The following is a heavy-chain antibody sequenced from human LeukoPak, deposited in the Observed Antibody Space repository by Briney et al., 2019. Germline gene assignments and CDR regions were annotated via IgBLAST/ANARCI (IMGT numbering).Heavy chain of an antibody. CDR3: ARDAYYDSSGYNGDY. CDR2: IYHSGST. Sequence: SETLSLTCAVSGGSISSSNWWSWVRQPPGKGLEWMGEIYHSGSTNYNPSLKSRVTISVDKSKNQFSLKLSSVTAADTAVYYCARDAYYDSSGYNGDYWGQGTLVTVSS. J-gene: IGHJ4*02. D-gene: IGHD3-22*01. CDR1: GGSISSSNW. V-gene: IGHV4-4*02.